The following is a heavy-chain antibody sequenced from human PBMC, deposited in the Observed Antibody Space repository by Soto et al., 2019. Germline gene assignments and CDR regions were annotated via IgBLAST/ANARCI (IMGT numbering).Heavy chain of an antibody. CDR1: GFTFSSYG. J-gene: IGHJ4*02. D-gene: IGHD3-10*01. CDR2: IWYDGSNK. CDR3: ASHYYCSGSYPGALGY. V-gene: IGHV3-33*01. Sequence: QVQLVESGGGVVQPGRSLRLSCAASGFTFSSYGMHWVRQAPCKGLEWVAVIWYDGSNKYYADSVKGRFTISRDNSKNTLYLQMNRLRAEDTAVYYCASHYYCSGSYPGALGYWGQGTLVTVS.